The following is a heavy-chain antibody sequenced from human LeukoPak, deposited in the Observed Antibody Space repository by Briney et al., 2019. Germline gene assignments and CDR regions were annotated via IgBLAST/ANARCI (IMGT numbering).Heavy chain of an antibody. CDR1: GGSISISNW. J-gene: IGHJ4*02. V-gene: IGHV4-4*02. CDR2: IYHSGST. D-gene: IGHD4-17*01. Sequence: PSGTLSLTCAVSGGSISISNWWSWVRQPPGEGLEWIGEIYHSGSTNYNPSLKSRVTILVDKSRNQFSLKLRSVTAADTAFYFCASLPYGDPNTGYWGQGTLVTVSS. CDR3: ASLPYGDPNTGY.